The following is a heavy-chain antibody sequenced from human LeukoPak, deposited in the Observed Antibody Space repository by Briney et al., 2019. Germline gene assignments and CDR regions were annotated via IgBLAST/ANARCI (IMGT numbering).Heavy chain of an antibody. Sequence: GGSLRLSRAASGFTVSSNYMSWVRQAPGKGLEWVSVIYSGGSTYYADSVKGRFTISRDNSKNTLYLQMNSLRAEDTAVYYCARGSIVDTAMVAYYYGMDVWGQGTTVTVSS. CDR2: IYSGGST. CDR1: GFTVSSNY. J-gene: IGHJ6*02. V-gene: IGHV3-53*01. D-gene: IGHD5-18*01. CDR3: ARGSIVDTAMVAYYYGMDV.